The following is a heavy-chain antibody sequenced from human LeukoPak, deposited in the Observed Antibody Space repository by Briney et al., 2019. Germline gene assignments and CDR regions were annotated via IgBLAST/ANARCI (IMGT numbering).Heavy chain of an antibody. CDR2: IYTSGST. CDR1: GGSISSYY. D-gene: IGHD7-27*01. J-gene: IGHJ2*01. CDR3: AREASPGDYWYFDL. Sequence: PSETLSLTCTVSGGSISSYYWSWIRQPAGKGLEWIGRIYTSGSTNYNPSLKSRVTMSVDTSKNQFPLKLSSVTAADTAVYYCAREASPGDYWYFDLWGRGTLVTVSS. V-gene: IGHV4-4*07.